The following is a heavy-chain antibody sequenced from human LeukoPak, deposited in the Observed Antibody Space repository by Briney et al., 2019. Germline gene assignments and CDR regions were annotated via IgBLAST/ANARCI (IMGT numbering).Heavy chain of an antibody. Sequence: GGSLRLSCAASGFTFSSYEMNWVRQAPGKGLEWVSYISSSGSTIYYADSVKGRFTISRDNAKNSLYLQMSSLRAEDTALYYCARKDVLTGYYDNGGQGTLVTVSS. J-gene: IGHJ4*02. V-gene: IGHV3-48*03. D-gene: IGHD3-9*01. CDR1: GFTFSSYE. CDR2: ISSSGSTI. CDR3: ARKDVLTGYYDN.